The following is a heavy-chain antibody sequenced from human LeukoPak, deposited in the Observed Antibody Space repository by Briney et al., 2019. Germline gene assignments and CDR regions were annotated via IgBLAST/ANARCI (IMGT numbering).Heavy chain of an antibody. CDR1: GGSISRGGYY. V-gene: IGHV4-31*03. CDR2: IYYSGST. Sequence: SETLSLTCTVSGGSISRGGYYWRWVRQHPGKGLEWIGYIYYSGSTYYNPSLKSRVTISVDTSKNQFSLKLSSVTAADTAVYYCARGLLGYYYYYMDVWGKGTTVTVSS. D-gene: IGHD3-16*01. CDR3: ARGLLGYYYYYMDV. J-gene: IGHJ6*03.